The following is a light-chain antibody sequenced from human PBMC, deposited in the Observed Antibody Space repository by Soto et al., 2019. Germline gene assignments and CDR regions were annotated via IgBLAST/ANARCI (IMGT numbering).Light chain of an antibody. CDR2: GAS. V-gene: IGKV3-15*01. CDR1: QSVYSY. CDR3: QHYNDWPIT. Sequence: EVVLTQSPATLSLSPGERGTLTFRASQSVYSYLAWYQQKPGRAPRLLIYGASTRATGIPARFSGSVSGTEFTLSISSLQSEDFALYYCQHYNDWPITFGQGTRLEIK. J-gene: IGKJ5*01.